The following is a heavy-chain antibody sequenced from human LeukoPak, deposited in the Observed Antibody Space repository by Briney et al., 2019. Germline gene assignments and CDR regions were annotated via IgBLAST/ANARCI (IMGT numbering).Heavy chain of an antibody. CDR3: VTSGLSRFGF. V-gene: IGHV3-23*01. CDR2: FSGSGGST. Sequence: GGSLRLSCAASGLTFSNYAMSWVRHAPGKGLEWGSDFSGSGGSTYYADSVKDRFTISRDNSQNTLHLQMNSLRAEDTAVYYCVTSGLSRFGFWGQGALVTVSS. D-gene: IGHD2/OR15-2a*01. CDR1: GLTFSNYA. J-gene: IGHJ4*02.